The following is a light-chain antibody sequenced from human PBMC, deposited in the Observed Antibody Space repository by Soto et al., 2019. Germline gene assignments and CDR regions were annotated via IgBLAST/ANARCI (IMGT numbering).Light chain of an antibody. CDR1: QDINTY. J-gene: IGKJ5*01. CDR2: AAS. V-gene: IGKV1-9*01. Sequence: DIQLTQSPSFLSASVGNRVTITCRASQDINTYLAWYQQKPGKAPKLLIFAASTLQNGVPSRFSGSGSGTEFTVTITSLQPEDFATYYCQQRKSYPITFGQGTRLEIK. CDR3: QQRKSYPIT.